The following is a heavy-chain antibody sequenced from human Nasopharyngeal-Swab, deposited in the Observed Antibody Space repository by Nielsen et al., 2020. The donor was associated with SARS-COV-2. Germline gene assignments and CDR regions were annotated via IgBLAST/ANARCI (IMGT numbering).Heavy chain of an antibody. Sequence: KVSCKASGAAFSRFGISWVRQAPGQGLEWMGGIIPAFGTPTYAQDSAQDLQGRVTISADESTSTAYMELSSLRSEDTAVYYCARGKGTSYYYYYGMDVWGQGTTVTVSS. D-gene: IGHD1/OR15-1a*01. CDR1: GAAFSRFG. CDR2: IIPAFGTP. CDR3: ARGKGTSYYYYYGMDV. V-gene: IGHV1-69*01. J-gene: IGHJ6*02.